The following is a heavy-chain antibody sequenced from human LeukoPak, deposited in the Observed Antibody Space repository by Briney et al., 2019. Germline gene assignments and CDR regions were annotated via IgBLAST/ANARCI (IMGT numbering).Heavy chain of an antibody. CDR1: GFTFSNAW. J-gene: IGHJ4*02. Sequence: GGSLRLSCAASGFTFSNAWMSWVRQAPGKGLEWVSGISWNSGSIGYADSVKGRFTISRDNAKNSLYLQMNSLRAEDMALYYCARAEETYDSSGYTFDYWGQGTLVTVSS. V-gene: IGHV3-9*03. CDR2: ISWNSGSI. CDR3: ARAEETYDSSGYTFDY. D-gene: IGHD3-22*01.